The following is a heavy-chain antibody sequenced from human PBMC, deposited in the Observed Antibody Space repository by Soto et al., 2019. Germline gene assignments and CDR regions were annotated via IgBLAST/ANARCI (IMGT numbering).Heavy chain of an antibody. V-gene: IGHV4-34*01. Sequence: SETLSLTCAVYGGSFSGYYWSWIRQHPGKGLEWIGEINHSGSNNYNPSLKSRVTISVDTSKNQFSLNLSSVTAADTAVYYCARIELLWFGEPTSGYYFDYWGQGTLVTVSS. CDR2: INHSGSN. J-gene: IGHJ4*02. CDR3: ARIELLWFGEPTSGYYFDY. D-gene: IGHD3-10*01. CDR1: GGSFSGYY.